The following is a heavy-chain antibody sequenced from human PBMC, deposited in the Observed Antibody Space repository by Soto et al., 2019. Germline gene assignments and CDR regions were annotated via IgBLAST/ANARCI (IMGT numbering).Heavy chain of an antibody. CDR2: ISSSSSYI. CDR3: ARGRSSGDYYYGMDV. CDR1: GFTFSSYS. J-gene: IGHJ6*02. Sequence: PGGSLRLSCAASGFTFSSYSMNWVRQAPGKGLEWVSSISSSSSYIYYADSVKDRFTISRDNAKNSLYLQMNSLRAEDTAVYYCARGRSSGDYYYGMDVWGQGTTVTVSS. D-gene: IGHD6-6*01. V-gene: IGHV3-21*01.